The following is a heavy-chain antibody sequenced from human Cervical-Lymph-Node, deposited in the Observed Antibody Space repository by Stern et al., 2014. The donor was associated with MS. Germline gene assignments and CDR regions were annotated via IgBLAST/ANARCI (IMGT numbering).Heavy chain of an antibody. CDR3: ATFIATAGTFNY. CDR1: GHTTTSYG. D-gene: IGHD6-25*01. J-gene: IGHJ4*02. Sequence: QVQLVQSGAEVKKPGASIKVSCKASGHTTTSYGFSWVRQAPGQGLEWMGWISAHNAKTNYIPKLQGIVTMTTDTLTSTAYMELRSLRSDDTAVYYCATFIATAGTFNYWGQGTLVTVS. V-gene: IGHV1-18*01. CDR2: ISAHNAKT.